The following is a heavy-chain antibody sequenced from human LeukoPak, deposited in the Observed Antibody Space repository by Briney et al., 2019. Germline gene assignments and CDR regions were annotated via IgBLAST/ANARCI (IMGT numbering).Heavy chain of an antibody. J-gene: IGHJ4*02. Sequence: ASVTVSCKASGYTFTGYYMHWVRQAPGQGLEWMGWINLNSGATKYAQKFQGRVTMTRDTSINTAYMELSRLTSDDTAVYYCARDRGGEYQLPSDYWGQGTLVTVSS. D-gene: IGHD2-2*01. CDR2: INLNSGAT. V-gene: IGHV1-2*02. CDR1: GYTFTGYY. CDR3: ARDRGGEYQLPSDY.